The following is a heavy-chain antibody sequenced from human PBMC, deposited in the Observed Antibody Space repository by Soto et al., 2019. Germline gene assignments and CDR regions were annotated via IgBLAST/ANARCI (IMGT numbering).Heavy chain of an antibody. V-gene: IGHV3-33*06. D-gene: IGHD6-13*01. CDR2: IWYDGSNK. Sequence: GGSLRLSGAASGFTFSSYGMHWVRQAPGKGLEWVAVIWYDGSNKYYADSVKGRFTISRDNSKNTLYLQMNSLRAEDTAVYYCAKSPGSWYYFDYWGQGTLVTVSS. CDR1: GFTFSSYG. J-gene: IGHJ4*02. CDR3: AKSPGSWYYFDY.